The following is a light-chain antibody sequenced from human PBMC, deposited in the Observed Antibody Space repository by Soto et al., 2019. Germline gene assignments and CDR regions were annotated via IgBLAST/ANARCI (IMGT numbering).Light chain of an antibody. CDR2: WAS. Sequence: DIVMTQSPDSLAVSLGERANINCKSSQSVLYSSNNKNYLACYQQKPGQSPKLLIYWASTRASGVPDRFSGSASGTDCTLSFRRMDAEDVALYHCKQYSSSPITFEGGTKVEIK. J-gene: IGKJ4*01. V-gene: IGKV4-1*01. CDR3: KQYSSSPIT. CDR1: QSVLYSSNNKNY.